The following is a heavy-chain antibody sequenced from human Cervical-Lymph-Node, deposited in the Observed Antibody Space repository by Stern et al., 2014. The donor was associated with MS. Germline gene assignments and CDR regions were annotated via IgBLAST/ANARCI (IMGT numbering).Heavy chain of an antibody. D-gene: IGHD1-26*01. J-gene: IGHJ6*02. CDR2: IRSMAYGGTT. Sequence: EVQLVESGGDLVTPGRSLRLSCRGSGFTFGDYAMNWFRQAPGKRLEWISFIRSMAYGGTTEYAASVKGRFTVSRDDSESIAYLQMNSLKTEDTAVYYCTRSGLGVWGQGTTVLVSS. CDR3: TRSGLGV. CDR1: GFTFGDYA. V-gene: IGHV3-49*05.